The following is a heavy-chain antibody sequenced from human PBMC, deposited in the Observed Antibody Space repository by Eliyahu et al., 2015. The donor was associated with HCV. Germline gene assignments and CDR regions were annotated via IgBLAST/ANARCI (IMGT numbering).Heavy chain of an antibody. CDR3: AREGWRATNL. V-gene: IGHV3-7*01. D-gene: IGHD1-26*01. CDR2: IKKDGSEK. CDR1: GFTFSTYS. Sequence: QLVESGGGLVQPGGSLRLSCVASGFTFSTYSMRWVRQAPGKGLEWVAKIKKDGSEKDYVDSVKGRFTISRDNAKNSLYLQMNSLRVEDTAVYYCAREGWRATNLWGQGTLVTVSS. J-gene: IGHJ5*02.